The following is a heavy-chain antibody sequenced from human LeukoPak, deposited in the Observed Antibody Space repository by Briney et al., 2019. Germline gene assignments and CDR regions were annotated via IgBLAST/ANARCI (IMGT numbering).Heavy chain of an antibody. CDR2: ISSGSTI. D-gene: IGHD6-13*01. Sequence: GWSLRLSCAASAFTFSSYEMNWVRQAPGKGREWVSYISSGSTIYYADSVKGRFTISRDNAKNSLYLQMNSLRAEDTAVYYCARVSGKQSSSWYAFDIWGQGTMVTVSS. V-gene: IGHV3-48*03. CDR1: AFTFSSYE. CDR3: ARVSGKQSSSWYAFDI. J-gene: IGHJ3*02.